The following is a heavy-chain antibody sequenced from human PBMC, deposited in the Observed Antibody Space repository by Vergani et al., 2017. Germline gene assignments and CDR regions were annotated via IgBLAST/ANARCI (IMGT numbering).Heavy chain of an antibody. J-gene: IGHJ1*01. CDR2: ISYDGSNK. V-gene: IGHV3-30*01. CDR1: GFTFSSYA. Sequence: VQLVESGGGLVQPGGSLRLSCAASGFTFSSYAMHWVRQAPGKGLEWVAVISYDGSNKYYADSVKGRFTISRDNSKNTLYLQMNSLRAEDTAVYYCARDSSGWYAEYFQHWGQGTLVTVSS. D-gene: IGHD6-19*01. CDR3: ARDSSGWYAEYFQH.